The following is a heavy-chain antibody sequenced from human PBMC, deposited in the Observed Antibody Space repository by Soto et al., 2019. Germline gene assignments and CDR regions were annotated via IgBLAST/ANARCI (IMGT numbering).Heavy chain of an antibody. CDR3: ARDSPPIGY. CDR2: ISARGST. CDR1: GSSISTYY. Sequence: SETLSLTCSGSGSSISTYYWSWVRQPAGKGLEWIGRISARGSTAYNPSLKGRVTMSVDTSKNQFSLKLNSVTAADTAVYYCARDSPPIGYWGQGILVTVSS. V-gene: IGHV4-4*07. J-gene: IGHJ4*02.